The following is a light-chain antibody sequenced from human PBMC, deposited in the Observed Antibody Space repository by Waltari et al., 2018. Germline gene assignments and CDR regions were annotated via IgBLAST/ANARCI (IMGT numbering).Light chain of an antibody. V-gene: IGLV2-8*01. CDR2: DAT. CDR1: SSDVGGYNY. Sequence: QSALTQPPSASGSPGQSVTISSTGTSSDVGGYNYVSWYQQHPGKAPKHMIYDATTRPSGVPARFSGSKSGNTASLTVSGLQAEDEADYYCSSYAGSNNYVFGTGTKVTVL. J-gene: IGLJ1*01. CDR3: SSYAGSNNYV.